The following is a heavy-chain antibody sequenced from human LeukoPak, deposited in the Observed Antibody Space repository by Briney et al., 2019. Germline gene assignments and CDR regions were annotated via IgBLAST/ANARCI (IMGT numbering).Heavy chain of an antibody. J-gene: IGHJ4*02. CDR2: IYTSGST. D-gene: IGHD3-16*02. CDR1: GGSISSGGYS. Sequence: PSETLSLTCAVSGGSISSGGYSWSWIRQPAGKGLEWIGRIYTSGSTNYNPSLKSRVTMSVDTSKNQFSLKLSSVTAADTAVYYCARGLWGSYRYWGQGTLVTVSS. CDR3: ARGLWGSYRY. V-gene: IGHV4-61*02.